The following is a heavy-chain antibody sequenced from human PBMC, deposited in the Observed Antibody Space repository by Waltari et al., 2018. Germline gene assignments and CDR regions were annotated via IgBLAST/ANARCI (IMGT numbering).Heavy chain of an antibody. CDR1: GYTFTSYA. CDR3: ARLHTYYYGSGSYSPLGY. D-gene: IGHD3-10*01. Sequence: QVQLVQSGAAVKKPGASVKVSCKASGYTFTSYAIKWVRQATGQGLEWMGWMNPNSGNTGYAQKFQGRVTITRNTSISTAYMELSSLRSEDTAVYYCARLHTYYYGSGSYSPLGYWGQGTLVTVSS. V-gene: IGHV1-8*03. J-gene: IGHJ4*02. CDR2: MNPNSGNT.